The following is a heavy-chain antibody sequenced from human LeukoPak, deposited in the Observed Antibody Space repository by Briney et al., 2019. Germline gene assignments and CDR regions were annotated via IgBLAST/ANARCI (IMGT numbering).Heavy chain of an antibody. CDR1: GFTFSTYW. J-gene: IGHJ5*01. CDR3: AKRGDGGVWYDC. CDR2: ISSDGSNT. V-gene: IGHV3-74*01. Sequence: GGSLRLSCAVSGFTFSTYWMDWVRQVPGKGLVWVSRISSDGSNTAYADSVKGRFTISRDNAKNTMYLQMSSLRAEDTAVYYCAKRGDGGVWYDCWGQGTLVIVSS. D-gene: IGHD2-8*02.